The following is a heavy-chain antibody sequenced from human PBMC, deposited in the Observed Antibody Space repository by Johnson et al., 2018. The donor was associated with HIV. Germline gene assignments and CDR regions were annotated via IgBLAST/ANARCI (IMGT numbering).Heavy chain of an antibody. D-gene: IGHD6-19*01. CDR2: ISGSGGST. V-gene: IGHV3-23*04. J-gene: IGHJ3*02. CDR1: GITVSSNE. CDR3: AGHKAVADAFYI. Sequence: VQLVESRGVLVQPGGSLRLSCAASGITVSSNEMSWVRQAPGQGLEWVSSISGSGGSTYYADSVKGRFTISRDNSKNTLYLQMNSLRAEDTAVYYCAGHKAVADAFYIWGQGTVVTVS.